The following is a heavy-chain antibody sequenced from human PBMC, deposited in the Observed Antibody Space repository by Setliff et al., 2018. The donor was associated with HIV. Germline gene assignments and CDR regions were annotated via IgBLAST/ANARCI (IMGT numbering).Heavy chain of an antibody. CDR1: GGSFSECY. J-gene: IGHJ6*03. V-gene: IGHV4-34*01. CDR2: INHSGST. Sequence: SETLSLTCAVYGGSFSECYWSWIRQSPGKGLEWIGEINHSGSTHYNPPLKSRATISVDTSKNQFSLRLNSVTAADTAVYYCVRGATLLPGYSDRWEYFYMDVGGKGTTVTVSS. D-gene: IGHD5-12*01. CDR3: VRGATLLPGYSDRWEYFYMDV.